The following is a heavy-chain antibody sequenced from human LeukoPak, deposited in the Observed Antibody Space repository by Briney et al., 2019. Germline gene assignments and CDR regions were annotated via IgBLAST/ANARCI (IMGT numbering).Heavy chain of an antibody. J-gene: IGHJ2*01. CDR1: GGSISSGGYY. Sequence: KTSGTLSLTCTVSGGSISSGGYYWSWIRQHPGKGLEWIGYIYYSGSTYYNPSLKSRVTISVDTSKNQFSLKLSSVTAADTAVYYCARDGPGIAAAGTQNWHFDLWGRGTLVTVSS. CDR2: IYYSGST. V-gene: IGHV4-31*03. D-gene: IGHD6-13*01. CDR3: ARDGPGIAAAGTQNWHFDL.